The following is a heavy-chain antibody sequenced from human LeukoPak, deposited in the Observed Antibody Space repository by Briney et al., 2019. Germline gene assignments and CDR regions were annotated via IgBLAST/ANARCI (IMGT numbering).Heavy chain of an antibody. V-gene: IGHV4-39*02. CDR3: VRERSFFGENY. J-gene: IGHJ4*02. CDR2: ISYSGST. D-gene: IGHD3-10*01. CDR1: GDSIITSRYY. Sequence: SETLSLTCTVSGDSIITSRYYWAWIRQPPGKGLEWIGSISYSGSTNYDPSRKSRVTISVDTSKNQFSLQLSSVTAADTPFYYCVRERSFFGENYWGQGTLVTVSS.